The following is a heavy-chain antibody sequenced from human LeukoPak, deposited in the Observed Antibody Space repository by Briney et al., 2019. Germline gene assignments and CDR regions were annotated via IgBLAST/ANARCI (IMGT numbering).Heavy chain of an antibody. CDR3: AKDRRPSYSSRPNDAFDI. J-gene: IGHJ3*02. CDR2: IRYDGSNK. CDR1: GFTFSSYG. V-gene: IGHV3-30*02. D-gene: IGHD6-13*01. Sequence: SGGSLRLSCAASGFTFSSYGMHWVRQAPGKGLEWVAFIRYDGSNKYYADSVKGRFTISRDNSKNTLYLQMNSLRAEDTAVYYCAKDRRPSYSSRPNDAFDIWGQGTMVTVSS.